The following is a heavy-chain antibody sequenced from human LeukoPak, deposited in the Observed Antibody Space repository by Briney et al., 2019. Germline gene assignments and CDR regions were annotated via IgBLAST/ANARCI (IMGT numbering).Heavy chain of an antibody. J-gene: IGHJ4*02. CDR3: SRGWIPIPY. Sequence: ASVKVSCKASGYTFTNYEINWVRQATGQGLEWMGWMNPNSGNAGYARKFQGRVTMTRDTSINTAYMELSSLRSEDTAVYYCSRGWIPIPYWGRGTLVTVSS. CDR1: GYTFTNYE. V-gene: IGHV1-8*01. D-gene: IGHD5-18*01. CDR2: MNPNSGNA.